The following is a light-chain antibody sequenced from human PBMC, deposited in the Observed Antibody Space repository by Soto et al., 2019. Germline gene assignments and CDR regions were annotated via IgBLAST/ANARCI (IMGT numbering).Light chain of an antibody. CDR2: DVT. V-gene: IGLV2-14*01. Sequence: QSALTQPASVSGSPGQSITISCTGTSSDVGAYDFVSWYQHYPGKAPKLVTFDVTHRPPGISDRFSGSKYANTASLTISGLQAEDEAFYYCSSYTTRSTLVFGGGTKLTVL. CDR1: SSDVGAYDF. J-gene: IGLJ2*01. CDR3: SSYTTRSTLV.